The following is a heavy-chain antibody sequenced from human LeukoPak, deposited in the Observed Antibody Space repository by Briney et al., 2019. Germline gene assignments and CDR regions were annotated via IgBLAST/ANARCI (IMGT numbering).Heavy chain of an antibody. Sequence: PGGSLRLSCAASGFTFSSYGMHWVRQAPGKGLEWVAVISYDGSNKYYADSVKGRFTISRDNSKNTLYLQMNSLRAEDTAVYYRAKESQAWNYYYYGMDVWGQGTTVTVSS. V-gene: IGHV3-30*18. J-gene: IGHJ6*02. CDR1: GFTFSSYG. CDR3: AKESQAWNYYYYGMDV. CDR2: ISYDGSNK.